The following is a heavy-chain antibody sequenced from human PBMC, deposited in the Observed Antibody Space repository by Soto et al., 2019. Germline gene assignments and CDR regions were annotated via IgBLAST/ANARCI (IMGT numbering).Heavy chain of an antibody. D-gene: IGHD3-22*01. V-gene: IGHV3-30-3*02. CDR3: AKTSIIDYDITGYYRPFDC. Sequence: QVQLVESGGAVVQPGRSLRLSCAASGFTFSNYAMDWVRQAPGKGLEWVALISYDGSNKYYADSVKGRFTISRDNSKNXLXXQRNSLGAADTAVSYCAKTSIIDYDITGYYRPFDCWVQGTLGIVSS. J-gene: IGHJ5*01. CDR2: ISYDGSNK. CDR1: GFTFSNYA.